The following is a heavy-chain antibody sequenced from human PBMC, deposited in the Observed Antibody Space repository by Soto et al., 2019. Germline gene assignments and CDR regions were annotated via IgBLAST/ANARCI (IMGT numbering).Heavy chain of an antibody. CDR1: GFSFNAYG. Sequence: EVQLLESGGALEQPGGSLTLSCAVSGFSFNAYGMSWVRQAPGKGLEWISFMSGGGGTIYYADSVKGRFISSRDNSKSTVYLQMNSLSVDDTAVYYCAKDRGNGDTPNIYSYYGIEVWGQGTTVTVSS. D-gene: IGHD2-21*02. CDR3: AKDRGNGDTPNIYSYYGIEV. CDR2: MSGGGGTI. V-gene: IGHV3-23*01. J-gene: IGHJ6*02.